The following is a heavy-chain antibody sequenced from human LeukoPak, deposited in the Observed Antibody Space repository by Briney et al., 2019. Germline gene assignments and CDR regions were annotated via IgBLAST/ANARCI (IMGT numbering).Heavy chain of an antibody. CDR3: ARAGGHGYSPDY. D-gene: IGHD5-24*01. Sequence: SGRSLRLSCGASGFTFSSYGILWVRQAPGKGLEWVAVIWYDGSNKYYADSVRGRFTISRDNSKNTLYMQMNGLRAEDTAVYYCARAGGHGYSPDYWGQGTLVTVSS. J-gene: IGHJ4*02. V-gene: IGHV3-33*01. CDR2: IWYDGSNK. CDR1: GFTFSSYG.